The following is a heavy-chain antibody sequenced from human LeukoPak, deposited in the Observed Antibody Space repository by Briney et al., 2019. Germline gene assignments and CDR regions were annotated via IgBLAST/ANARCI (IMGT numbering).Heavy chain of an antibody. V-gene: IGHV4-34*01. CDR1: GGSFSGYY. Sequence: PSETLSLTCAVYGGSFSGYYWSWIRQPPGKGLEWIGEINHSGSTNYNPSLKSRVTISVDTSKNQFSLKLSSVTAADTAVYYCARPADGYYFDYWGQGTLVTVSS. CDR2: INHSGST. D-gene: IGHD5-24*01. J-gene: IGHJ4*02. CDR3: ARPADGYYFDY.